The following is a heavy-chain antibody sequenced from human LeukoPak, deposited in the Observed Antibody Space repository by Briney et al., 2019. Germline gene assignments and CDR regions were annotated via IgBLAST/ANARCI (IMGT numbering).Heavy chain of an antibody. CDR1: GYIFTGYY. J-gene: IGHJ4*02. D-gene: IGHD1-26*01. Sequence: GASVKVSCKASGYIFTGYYMHWVRQAPGQGLEWMGWINPNSGGTNSAQKFQGRVTMTRDTSISTAYMELSRLTSDDTAVYYCARHPYSGSYHFDYWGQGTLFTVSS. V-gene: IGHV1-2*02. CDR3: ARHPYSGSYHFDY. CDR2: INPNSGGT.